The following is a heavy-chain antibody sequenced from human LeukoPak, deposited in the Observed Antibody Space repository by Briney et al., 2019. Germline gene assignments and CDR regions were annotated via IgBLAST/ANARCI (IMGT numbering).Heavy chain of an antibody. CDR1: GFTFSSYS. Sequence: SGGSLRLSCAASGFTFSSYSMNWVRQAPGKGLEWVSSISSSSSYIYYADSVKGRFTISRDNSKNTLYLQMNSLRAEDTAVYYCTTDRGDYGDYIRHWGQGTLVTVSS. CDR2: ISSSSSYI. D-gene: IGHD4-17*01. V-gene: IGHV3-21*04. J-gene: IGHJ4*02. CDR3: TTDRGDYGDYIRH.